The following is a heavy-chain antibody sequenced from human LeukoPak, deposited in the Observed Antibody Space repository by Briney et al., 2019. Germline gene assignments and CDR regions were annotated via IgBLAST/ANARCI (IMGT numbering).Heavy chain of an antibody. D-gene: IGHD6-13*01. Sequence: GGSLRLSCAASGFTFNSYVMTWVRQAPGKGLEWVSSISGSGGTTYYADSVKGRFTISRDNSKNTLYLQMNSLRAEDTAVYYCASLFGYSSSWYKGGRSPPYYFDYWGQGTLVTVSS. CDR2: ISGSGGTT. V-gene: IGHV3-23*01. J-gene: IGHJ4*02. CDR1: GFTFNSYV. CDR3: ASLFGYSSSWYKGGRSPPYYFDY.